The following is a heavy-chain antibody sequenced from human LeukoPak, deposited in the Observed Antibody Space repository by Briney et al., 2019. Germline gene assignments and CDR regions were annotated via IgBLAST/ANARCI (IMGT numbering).Heavy chain of an antibody. CDR1: GYSFTSYG. J-gene: IGHJ4*02. CDR2: ISGYTGNT. Sequence: GSSVKVSCKTAGYSFTSYGVNWVRQAPGLGLEWLGWISGYTGNTDYAQKFQGRVTMTTDTSTTTAYMELRSLRSDDTAVYYCARAPRVASTGRFDYWGQGTLVTVSS. CDR3: ARAPRVASTGRFDY. V-gene: IGHV1-18*01. D-gene: IGHD6-13*01.